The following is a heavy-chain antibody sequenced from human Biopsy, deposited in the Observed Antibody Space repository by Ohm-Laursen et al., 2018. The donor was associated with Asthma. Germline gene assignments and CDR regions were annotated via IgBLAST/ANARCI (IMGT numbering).Heavy chain of an antibody. V-gene: IGHV3-30*18. CDR2: ISFDGSNK. Sequence: SLRLSCTASGFTFSNYGMHWVRQAPGKGLDWVAVISFDGSNKNYTDSVKGRFTISRDNSRNTLYLQMNSLRGEDTAVYYCAKGRYKWNDGYYGLDVWGQGTTVTVSS. D-gene: IGHD1-20*01. J-gene: IGHJ6*02. CDR1: GFTFSNYG. CDR3: AKGRYKWNDGYYGLDV.